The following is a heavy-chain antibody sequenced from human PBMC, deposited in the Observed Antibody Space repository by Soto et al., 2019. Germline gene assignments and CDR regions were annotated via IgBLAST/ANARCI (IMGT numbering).Heavy chain of an antibody. CDR2: ISGSGGST. J-gene: IGHJ4*02. V-gene: IGHV3-23*01. CDR3: ANPQRGYSYGPFDY. CDR1: GFTFSSYA. Sequence: EVQLLESGGGLVQPGGSLRLSCAASGFTFSSYAMSWVRQAPGKGLEWVSAISGSGGSTYYADSVKGRFTISRDNTKNTLSLQMNSLRAEDTAVYYCANPQRGYSYGPFDYWGQGTLVTVSS. D-gene: IGHD5-18*01.